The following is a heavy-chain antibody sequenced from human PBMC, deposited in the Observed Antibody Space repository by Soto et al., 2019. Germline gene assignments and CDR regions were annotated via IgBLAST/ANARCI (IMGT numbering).Heavy chain of an antibody. CDR1: GFTFNNYA. CDR2: IGGSGGRT. D-gene: IGHD3-3*01. J-gene: IGHJ6*02. CDR3: ARIGAHDFWSAYRVHGMDV. V-gene: IGHV3-23*01. Sequence: EVQLLESGGGLVQPGGSLRLSCTASGFTFNNYAMSWVRQAPGKGLEWVSAIGGSGGRTYYADSVEGRFSISRDTSKNTLFLQIYSLRAEDTAVYYCARIGAHDFWSAYRVHGMDVWGQGTTVTVSS.